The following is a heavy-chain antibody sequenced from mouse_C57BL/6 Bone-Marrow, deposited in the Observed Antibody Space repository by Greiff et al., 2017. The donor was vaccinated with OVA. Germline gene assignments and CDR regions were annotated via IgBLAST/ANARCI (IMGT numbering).Heavy chain of an antibody. CDR1: GYTFTSYW. CDR3: ARRTGFYAMDY. J-gene: IGHJ4*01. D-gene: IGHD4-1*01. V-gene: IGHV1-69*01. CDR2: LDPSDSYT. Sequence: VQLQQPGAELVMPGASVKLSCKASGYTFTSYWMHWVKQRPGQGLEWIGELDPSDSYTNYNQKFKGKSTLTVDKSSSTAYMQLSSLTSEDSAVYYCARRTGFYAMDYWGQGTSVTVSS.